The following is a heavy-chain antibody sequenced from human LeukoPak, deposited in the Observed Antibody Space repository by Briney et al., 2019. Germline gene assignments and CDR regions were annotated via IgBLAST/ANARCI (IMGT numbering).Heavy chain of an antibody. CDR3: ARVSGWYLYYYYYGMDV. D-gene: IGHD6-19*01. J-gene: IGHJ6*02. CDR2: INHSGST. Sequence: SETLSLTCTVSGGSISSSSYYWGWIRQPPGKGLEWIGEINHSGSTNYNPSLKSRVTISVDTSKNQFSLKLSSVTAADTAVYYCARVSGWYLYYYYYGMDVWGQGTTVTVSS. V-gene: IGHV4-39*07. CDR1: GGSISSSSYY.